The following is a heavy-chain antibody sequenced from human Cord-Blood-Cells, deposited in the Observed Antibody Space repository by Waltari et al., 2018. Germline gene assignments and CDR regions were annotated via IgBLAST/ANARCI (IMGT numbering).Heavy chain of an antibody. Sequence: QVPLVQSGAEVKKPGASARDSCKASGYPFNAYYMLWVRQAPGQGLEWMGWINPNSGGTNYAQKFQGRVTMTRDTSISTAYMELSRLRSDDTAVYYCARLLKRTGDTDYWGQGTLVTVSS. V-gene: IGHV1-2*02. CDR1: GYPFNAYY. D-gene: IGHD7-27*01. CDR2: INPNSGGT. J-gene: IGHJ4*02. CDR3: ARLLKRTGDTDY.